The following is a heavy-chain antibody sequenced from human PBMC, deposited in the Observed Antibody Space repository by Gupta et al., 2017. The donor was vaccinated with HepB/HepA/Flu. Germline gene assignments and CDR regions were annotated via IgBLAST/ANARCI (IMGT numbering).Heavy chain of an antibody. CDR1: GFTFDDYA. CDR3: AKDPYIIAAAEND. J-gene: IGHJ4*02. V-gene: IGHV3-9*01. CDR2: ISWNSGSI. Sequence: VQLVESGGGLVQPGRSLRLSCAASGFTFDDYAMHWVRQAPGKGLEWVSGISWNSGSIGYADSVKGRFTISRDNAKNSLYLQMNSLRAEDTALYYCAKDPYIIAAAENDWGQGTLVTVSS. D-gene: IGHD6-13*01.